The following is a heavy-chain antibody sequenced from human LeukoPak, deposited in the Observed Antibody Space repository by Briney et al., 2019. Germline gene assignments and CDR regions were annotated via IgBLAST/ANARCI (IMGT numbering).Heavy chain of an antibody. V-gene: IGHV3-53*01. Sequence: GGSLRLSCAASGFTVSSNYMSWVRQAPGKGLEWVSVIYSGGSTYYADSVKGRFTISRDNSKNTLYLQMNSLRAEDTAVYYCARGGITIFGGIIYQDYWGQGTLVTVSS. J-gene: IGHJ4*02. CDR1: GFTVSSNY. D-gene: IGHD3-3*01. CDR2: IYSGGST. CDR3: ARGGITIFGGIIYQDY.